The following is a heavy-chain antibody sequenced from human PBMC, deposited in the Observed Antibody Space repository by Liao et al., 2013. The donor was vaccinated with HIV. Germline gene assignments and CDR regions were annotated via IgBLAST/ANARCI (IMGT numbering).Heavy chain of an antibody. CDR2: INHSGST. D-gene: IGHD3-3*01. Sequence: QVQLQQWGAGLLKPSETLSLTCAVYGGSFSGYYWSWIRQPPGKGLEWIGEINHSGSTNYNPSLKSRVTISVDTSKNQFSLKLSSVTAADTAVYYCARGARHSITVFGVVIISFGRFDPWAREPWSPSPQ. J-gene: IGHJ5*02. CDR3: ARGARHSITVFGVVIISFGRFDP. V-gene: IGHV4-34*01. CDR1: GGSFSGYY.